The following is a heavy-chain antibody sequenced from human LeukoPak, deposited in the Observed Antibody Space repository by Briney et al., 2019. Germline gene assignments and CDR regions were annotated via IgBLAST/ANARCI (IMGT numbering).Heavy chain of an antibody. CDR3: ARAAEPHRNYVGNWFDP. D-gene: IGHD4-23*01. V-gene: IGHV3-30*01. CDR2: ISYDGSNK. CDR1: GFTFSSYA. Sequence: GGSLRLSCAASGFTFSSYAMHWVRQAPGKWLEWVAVISYDGSNKYYADSVKGRFTISRDNSKNTLYLQMNSLRAEDTAVYYCARAAEPHRNYVGNWFDPWGQGTLVTVSS. J-gene: IGHJ5*02.